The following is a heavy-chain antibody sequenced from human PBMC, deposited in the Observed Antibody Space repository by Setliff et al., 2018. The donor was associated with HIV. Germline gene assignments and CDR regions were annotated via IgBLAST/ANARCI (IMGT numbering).Heavy chain of an antibody. CDR1: GYTFTSYG. D-gene: IGHD1-26*01. V-gene: IGHV1-18*01. Sequence: ASVKVSCKASGYTFTSYGISWVRQAPGQGLEWMGWINTYNGNTYYAQNLQGRVTMTTDTSTSTGYMELRSLRSDDTAVYYCARVTDGRVAFVIWGQGTMVTVSS. CDR2: INTYNGNT. CDR3: ARVTDGRVAFVI. J-gene: IGHJ3*02.